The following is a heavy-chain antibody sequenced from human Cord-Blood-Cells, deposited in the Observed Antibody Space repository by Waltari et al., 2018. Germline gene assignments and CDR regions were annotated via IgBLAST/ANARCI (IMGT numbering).Heavy chain of an antibody. CDR1: GYSISSGYY. J-gene: IGHJ4*02. V-gene: IGHV4-38-2*01. CDR2: IYHSGST. D-gene: IGHD3-22*01. Sequence: QVQLQESGPGLVKPSETLSLTCAVSGYSISSGYYRGWTRQPPGKGLEWIGSIYHSGSTYYNPSLKSRVTISVDTSKNQFSLKLSSVTAADTAVYYCARGYYYDSSGYWPAIPYDYWGQGTLVTVSS. CDR3: ARGYYYDSSGYWPAIPYDY.